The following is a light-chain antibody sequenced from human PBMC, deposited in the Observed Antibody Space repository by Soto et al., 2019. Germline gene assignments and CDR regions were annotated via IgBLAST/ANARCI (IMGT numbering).Light chain of an antibody. Sequence: QSALTQPPSVSGAPGQRVSISCTGSSSNIGAGHDVHWYQQLPGTAPKLLMYGNSNRPSGVPDRFSGSKSGTSASLAITGLQAEDEADYYCQSYDSGLSGSVFGGGTQLTVL. V-gene: IGLV1-40*01. CDR1: SSNIGAGHD. CDR2: GNS. CDR3: QSYDSGLSGSV. J-gene: IGLJ7*01.